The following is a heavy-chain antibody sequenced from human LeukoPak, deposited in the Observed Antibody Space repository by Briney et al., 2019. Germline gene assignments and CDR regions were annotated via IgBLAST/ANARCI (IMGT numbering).Heavy chain of an antibody. V-gene: IGHV3-23*01. CDR2: ISGNGGST. CDR1: GFTFSSYD. CDR3: AKDRFFQH. Sequence: GGSLRLSCAASGFTFSSYDMSWVRQAPGRGLEWVSGISGNGGSTYYADSVKGRFTISRDNSKNTLDPQMNSLRADDTAVYYCAKDRFFQHWGQGTLVTVSS. J-gene: IGHJ1*01.